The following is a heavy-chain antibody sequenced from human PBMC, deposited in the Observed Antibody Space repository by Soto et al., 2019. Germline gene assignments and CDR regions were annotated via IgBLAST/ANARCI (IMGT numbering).Heavy chain of an antibody. J-gene: IGHJ4*02. V-gene: IGHV3-74*01. Sequence: EVQLVESGGGLVQPGGSLRLSCAASGFTFSSYWMHWVRQAPGKGLVWVSRINSDGSRTTYADSVKGRFTISRDNAKNMLHLQMNSLRAEDTAVYYCARALTYYDDIDYWGQGTLVTVSS. CDR1: GFTFSSYW. CDR3: ARALTYYDDIDY. CDR2: INSDGSRT. D-gene: IGHD3-22*01.